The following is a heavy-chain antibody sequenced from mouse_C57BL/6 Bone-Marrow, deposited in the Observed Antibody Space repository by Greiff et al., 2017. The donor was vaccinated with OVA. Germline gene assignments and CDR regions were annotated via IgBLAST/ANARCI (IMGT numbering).Heavy chain of an antibody. V-gene: IGHV1-52*01. Sequence: VQLQQPGAELVRPGSSVKLSCKASGYTFTSYWMHWVKQRPIQGLEWIGNIDPSDSETHYNQKFKDKATLTVDKSSSTAYMQLSSLTSEDSAVYYCARITTVVARGYFDVWGTGTTVTVSS. J-gene: IGHJ1*03. CDR2: IDPSDSET. CDR3: ARITTVVARGYFDV. CDR1: GYTFTSYW. D-gene: IGHD1-1*01.